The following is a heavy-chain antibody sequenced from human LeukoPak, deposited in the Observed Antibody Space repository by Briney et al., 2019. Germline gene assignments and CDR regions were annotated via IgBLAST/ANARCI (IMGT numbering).Heavy chain of an antibody. CDR3: ARGRDGYNSGAFDI. CDR1: GFTFSDYY. J-gene: IGHJ3*02. Sequence: GGSLRLSCAASGFTFSDYYMSWIRQAPGKGLEWVSYISSGSTIYYADSVKGRFTISRDSAKNSLYLQMNSLRAEDTAVYSCARGRDGYNSGAFDIWGQGTMVTVSS. V-gene: IGHV3-11*04. D-gene: IGHD5-24*01. CDR2: ISSGSTI.